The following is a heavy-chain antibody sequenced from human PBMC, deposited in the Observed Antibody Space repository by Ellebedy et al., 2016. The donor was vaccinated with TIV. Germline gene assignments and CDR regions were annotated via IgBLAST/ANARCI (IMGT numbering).Heavy chain of an antibody. V-gene: IGHV3-7*03. CDR2: IKQDGSEK. Sequence: GESLKISCAASGFTFSSYWMSWVRQAPGKGLEWVANIKQDGSEKYYVDSVKGRFTISRDNAKNSLYLQMNSLRAEDTAVYYCARDRRGSSWYGGFDPWGQGTLVTVSS. CDR1: GFTFSSYW. J-gene: IGHJ5*02. D-gene: IGHD6-13*01. CDR3: ARDRRGSSWYGGFDP.